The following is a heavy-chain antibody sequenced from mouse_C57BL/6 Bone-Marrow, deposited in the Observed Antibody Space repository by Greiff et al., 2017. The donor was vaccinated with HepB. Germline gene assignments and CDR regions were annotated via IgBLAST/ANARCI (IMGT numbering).Heavy chain of an antibody. D-gene: IGHD2-3*01. J-gene: IGHJ2*01. CDR2: ISSGSSTI. V-gene: IGHV5-17*01. Sequence: EVQLQQSGGGLVKPGGSLKLSCAASGFTFSDYGMHWVRQAPEKGLEWVAYISSGSSTIYYADTVKGRFTISRDNAKNTLFLQMTSLRSEDTAMYYCARGGGYYPDYWGQGTTLTVSS. CDR1: GFTFSDYG. CDR3: ARGGGYYPDY.